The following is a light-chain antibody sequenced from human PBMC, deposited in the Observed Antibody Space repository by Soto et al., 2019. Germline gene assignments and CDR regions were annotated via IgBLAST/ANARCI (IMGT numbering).Light chain of an antibody. CDR2: DVS. J-gene: IGKJ4*01. CDR3: QQRSNWPLT. Sequence: EIVLTQSPATLSLSPGERATLSCRASQSVSSSFAWYQQKPGQTPRLLIYDVSNRATGIPARFRGSGSGTDFSLTVSSLEPEDCAVYYCQQRSNWPLTFGGGTKVEIK. V-gene: IGKV3-11*01. CDR1: QSVSSS.